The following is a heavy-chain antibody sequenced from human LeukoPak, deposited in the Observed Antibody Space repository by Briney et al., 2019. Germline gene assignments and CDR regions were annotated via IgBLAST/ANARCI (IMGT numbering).Heavy chain of an antibody. V-gene: IGHV3-49*04. CDR3: ARDSDRWFGELSSDFDY. CDR1: GFTFGDYA. CDR2: IRSKAYGGTT. Sequence: GGSLRLSCTASGFTFGDYAMSWVRQAPGKGLEWVGFIRSKAYGGTTEYAASVKGRFTISRDDSKSIAYLQMNSLRAEDTAVYYCARDSDRWFGELSSDFDYWGQGTLVTVSS. J-gene: IGHJ4*02. D-gene: IGHD3-10*01.